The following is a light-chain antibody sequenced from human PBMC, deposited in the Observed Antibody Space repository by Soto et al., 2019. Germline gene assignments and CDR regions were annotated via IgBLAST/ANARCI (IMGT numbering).Light chain of an antibody. CDR3: QQSYSTPPDT. J-gene: IGKJ1*01. CDR2: AAS. CDR1: QGISTY. V-gene: IGKV1-39*01. Sequence: DIQMTQSPSSLSESAGDRVTITCRASQGISTYLNWYQQKPGKAPKLLIYAASSLQSGVPSRFSGSGSETDFTLTISSLQPEDFATYYCQQSYSTPPDTFGQGTKVDIK.